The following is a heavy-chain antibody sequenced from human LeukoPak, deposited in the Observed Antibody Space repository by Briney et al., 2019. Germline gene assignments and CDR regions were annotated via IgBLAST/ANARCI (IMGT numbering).Heavy chain of an antibody. CDR1: GFTFSRYE. J-gene: IGHJ6*03. CDR3: ATGGVSVLSLYCYYYMDV. CDR2: ISSSGSTI. Sequence: PGGSLRLSCAASGFTFSRYEVNWVRQAPGKGLEWVSYISSSGSTIYYAVSVKGRFTISRDNAKNSLYLQMNSLRAEDTAVYYCATGGVSVLSLYCYYYMDVWGKGTTVTVSS. V-gene: IGHV3-48*03. D-gene: IGHD1-1*01.